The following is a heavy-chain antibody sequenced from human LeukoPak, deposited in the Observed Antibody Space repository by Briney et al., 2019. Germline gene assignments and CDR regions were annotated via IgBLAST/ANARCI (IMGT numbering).Heavy chain of an antibody. CDR1: GFTFSNYW. D-gene: IGHD6-19*01. J-gene: IGHJ4*02. CDR2: IKRDRSDI. V-gene: IGHV3-7*01. CDR3: ARVGGWFYFDC. Sequence: GGSLRLSCAASGFTFSNYWMSWVRQAPGKGLEWVANIKRDRSDIHYVDSVKGRFTISRDNAKDSLYLQMNSLRVEDTAVYYCARVGGWFYFDCWGQGTLVTVSS.